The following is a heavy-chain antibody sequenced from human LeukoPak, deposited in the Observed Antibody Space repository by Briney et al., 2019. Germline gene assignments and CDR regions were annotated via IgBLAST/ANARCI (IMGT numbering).Heavy chain of an antibody. D-gene: IGHD6-13*01. CDR1: GGTFSSYA. Sequence: SVKVSCKASGGTFSSYAISWVRQAPGQGLEWMGGIIPIFGTANYAQKFQGRVTITADESTSTAYMELSSLRSEDTAVYYCARDSLRSSWYSYYYGMDVWGQGTTVTVSS. V-gene: IGHV1-69*13. J-gene: IGHJ6*02. CDR3: ARDSLRSSWYSYYYGMDV. CDR2: IIPIFGTA.